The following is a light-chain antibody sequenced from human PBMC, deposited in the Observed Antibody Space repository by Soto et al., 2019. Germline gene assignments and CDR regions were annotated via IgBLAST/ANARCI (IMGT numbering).Light chain of an antibody. J-gene: IGKJ4*01. CDR3: QQYYNSVLT. CDR1: QSISNF. CDR2: AAS. V-gene: IGKV1-39*01. Sequence: DIEISRCPGSLAASLGDRVTITCRASQSISNFLNWFQHKPGKAPKVLISAASTLQSGVPSRFSGSVSGTDFTLTISSLQPEDSASYYCQQYYNSVLTFGGGTKVDIK.